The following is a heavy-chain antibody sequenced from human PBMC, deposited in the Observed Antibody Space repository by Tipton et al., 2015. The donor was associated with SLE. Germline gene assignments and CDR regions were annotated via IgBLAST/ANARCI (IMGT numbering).Heavy chain of an antibody. CDR3: AKLMVLRYFDGSLGCFDR. CDR2: ISCSGGTT. V-gene: IGHV3-23*01. D-gene: IGHD3-9*01. J-gene: IGHJ4*02. CDR1: GFTFNTYA. Sequence: SLRLSCTASGFTFNTYAMSWVRQAPGKGLEWVSTISCSGGTTYYADSVKGRFTISRDNSKNTLYLQMSSLRAEDTAVYYCAKLMVLRYFDGSLGCFDRWGQGTLVTVSS.